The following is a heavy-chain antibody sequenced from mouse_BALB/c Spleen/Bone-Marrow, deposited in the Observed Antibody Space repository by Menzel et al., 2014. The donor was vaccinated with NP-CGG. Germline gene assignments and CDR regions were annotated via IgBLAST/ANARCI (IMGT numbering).Heavy chain of an antibody. CDR1: GYTFTSYW. CDR2: IDPYDSET. J-gene: IGHJ4*01. Sequence: QVQLQQSGAELVRPGASVKLSCKASGYTFTSYWMNWVKQRPEQGLEWIGRIDPYDSETHYNQKFRDKAILTVDKSSRIAFMQLSRLTSEDSAVYYCARSPDTYPSMDYWGQGTSVTVSS. CDR3: ARSPDTYPSMDY. V-gene: IGHV1-52*01.